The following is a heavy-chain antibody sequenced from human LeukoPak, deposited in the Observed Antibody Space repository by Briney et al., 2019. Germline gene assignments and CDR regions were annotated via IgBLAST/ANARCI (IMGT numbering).Heavy chain of an antibody. CDR1: GFTFSSYS. J-gene: IGHJ4*02. V-gene: IGHV3-21*01. Sequence: GGSLRLSCAASGFTFSSYSMSWVRQAPGKGLEWVSSISSSSSYIYYADSVKGRFTISRDNAKNSLYLQMDSLRDEDTAVYYCARDDGKFGSGYYWGQGILVTVSS. CDR3: ARDDGKFGSGYY. D-gene: IGHD3-10*01. CDR2: ISSSSSYI.